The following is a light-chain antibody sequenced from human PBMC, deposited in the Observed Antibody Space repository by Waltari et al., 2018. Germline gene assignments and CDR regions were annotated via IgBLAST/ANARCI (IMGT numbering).Light chain of an antibody. CDR2: DVS. J-gene: IGLJ2*01. CDR1: SSDVGGYNY. V-gene: IGLV2-14*03. Sequence: QSALTQPASVSGSPGQSLTISCTGTSSDVGGYNYVSWYQQHPGKAPKVMIYDVSNRPSGVSNRFSGSKSGNTASLTISGLQAEDEAEYYCSSHTSNSVVVFGGGTKLTVL. CDR3: SSHTSNSVVV.